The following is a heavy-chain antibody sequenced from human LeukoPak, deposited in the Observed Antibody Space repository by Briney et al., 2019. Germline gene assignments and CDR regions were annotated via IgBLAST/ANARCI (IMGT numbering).Heavy chain of an antibody. CDR1: GDTFTTYD. Sequence: APVKVSCKASGDTFTTYDINWVRQAPGQGLEWMGWMNPKSGNTVYAQKFQGRVIMTRDTSKSTAYMELSSLRSEDTAVYYCGRAITISDYYYMDVWGKGSTVTVSS. CDR3: GRAITISDYYYMDV. V-gene: IGHV1-8*01. CDR2: MNPKSGNT. D-gene: IGHD3-3*01. J-gene: IGHJ6*03.